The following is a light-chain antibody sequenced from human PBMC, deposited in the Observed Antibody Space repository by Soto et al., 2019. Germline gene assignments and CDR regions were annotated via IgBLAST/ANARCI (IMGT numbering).Light chain of an antibody. J-gene: IGLJ1*01. CDR1: SSDVGGYNY. Sequence: QSALTQPRSVSGSPGQSVTISCTGTSSDVGGYNYVSWYQQHPDKAPKVMIYDVTKRPSGVPDRFSGSKSGNTASLTISGLQAEDEADYYCCSYAGSYIYVVGTGTKLTVL. CDR2: DVT. V-gene: IGLV2-11*01. CDR3: CSYAGSYIYV.